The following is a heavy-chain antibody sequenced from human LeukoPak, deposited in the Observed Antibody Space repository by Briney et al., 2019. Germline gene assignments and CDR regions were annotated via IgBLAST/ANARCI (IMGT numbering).Heavy chain of an antibody. CDR2: ISYDGSNK. V-gene: IGHV3-30*18. CDR1: GFTFSSYG. D-gene: IGHD3-10*01. J-gene: IGHJ4*02. CDR3: AEDGYGSGSYDPLGY. Sequence: PGRSLRLSCAASGFTFSSYGMHWVRQAPGKGLEWVAVISYDGSNKYYADSVKGRFTISRDNPKNTLYLQMNSLRAEDTAVYYCAEDGYGSGSYDPLGYCGQGTLVTVSS.